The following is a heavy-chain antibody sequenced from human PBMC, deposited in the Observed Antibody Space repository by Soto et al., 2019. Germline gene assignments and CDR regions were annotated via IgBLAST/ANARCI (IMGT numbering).Heavy chain of an antibody. Sequence: QVQLQESGPGLVKPSQTLSLTCTVSGGSISSGGYYWSWIRQPPGKGLEWIGYIFYSGSTYYNPSLKSRVTISVETSKNQFSLKLTSVTAADTAVYYCVRDDKGYDCGDGMDVWGQGTTVTVSS. D-gene: IGHD2-21*01. J-gene: IGHJ6*02. CDR2: IFYSGST. V-gene: IGHV4-31*03. CDR3: VRDDKGYDCGDGMDV. CDR1: GGSISSGGYY.